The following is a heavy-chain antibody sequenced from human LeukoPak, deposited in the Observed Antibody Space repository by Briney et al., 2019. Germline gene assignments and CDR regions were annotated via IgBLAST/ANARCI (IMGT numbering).Heavy chain of an antibody. D-gene: IGHD3-22*01. Sequence: GGSLRLSCAASGFTFSSYAMSWVRQAPGKGLEWVSGISGSGGTTYYADSVKGRFTISRDNAKNTLYLQMNSLRAEDAAVYYCARISYDSSGYYDYWGQGTLVTVSS. CDR3: ARISYDSSGYYDY. J-gene: IGHJ4*02. CDR1: GFTFSSYA. V-gene: IGHV3-23*01. CDR2: ISGSGGTT.